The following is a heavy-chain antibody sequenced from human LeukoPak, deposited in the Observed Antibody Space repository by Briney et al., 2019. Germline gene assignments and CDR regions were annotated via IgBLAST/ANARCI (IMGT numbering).Heavy chain of an antibody. CDR2: ISGSGVRT. D-gene: IGHD2-21*01. Sequence: GGSLRLSCAASGFTFSSYSMNWVRQAPGKGLEWVSAISGSGVRTYYADSVKGRFTISRDNSKNTLYLQMNSLRAEDTAVYYCAKDRSIVVVVAITPIDYWGQGTLVTVSS. J-gene: IGHJ4*02. V-gene: IGHV3-23*01. CDR1: GFTFSSYS. CDR3: AKDRSIVVVVAITPIDY.